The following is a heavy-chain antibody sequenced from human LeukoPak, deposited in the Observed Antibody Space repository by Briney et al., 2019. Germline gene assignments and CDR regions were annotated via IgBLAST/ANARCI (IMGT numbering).Heavy chain of an antibody. CDR1: GGTFSSYA. Sequence: ASVKVSCKASGGTFSSYAISWVRQAPGQGLEWMGRIIPILGIANYAQKFQGRVTITADKSTSTAYMELSSLRSDDTAVYYCARAVGYSYGYPMMDVWGQGTTVTVSS. D-gene: IGHD5-18*01. J-gene: IGHJ6*02. V-gene: IGHV1-69*04. CDR2: IIPILGIA. CDR3: ARAVGYSYGYPMMDV.